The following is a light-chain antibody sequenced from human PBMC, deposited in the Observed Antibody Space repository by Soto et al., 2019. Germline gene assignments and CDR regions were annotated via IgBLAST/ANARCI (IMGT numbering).Light chain of an antibody. CDR1: QGISNY. CDR3: QQYNVYSYT. J-gene: IGKJ2*01. CDR2: DAS. V-gene: IGKV1-5*01. Sequence: DIQMTQSPSTLSASVGDTVTITCRASQGISNYLAWYQQKPGKAPKLLIYDASSLESGVPSRFSGSGSGTEFTLTISSLQPDDFATYYCQQYNVYSYTFGQGTRLDIQ.